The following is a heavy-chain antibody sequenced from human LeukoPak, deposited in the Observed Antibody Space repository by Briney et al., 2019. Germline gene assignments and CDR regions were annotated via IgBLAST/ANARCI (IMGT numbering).Heavy chain of an antibody. D-gene: IGHD5-18*01. J-gene: IGHJ3*02. CDR3: ARQAYSSAFDI. V-gene: IGHV5-10-1*01. Sequence: GESLKISCKGSGYSFTSYWISWVRQMPGKGLEWMGRIDPSDSYTNYSPSFQGHIAISADKSISTAHPQWSSQKASDTAMYYCARQAYSSAFDIWGQGTMVTVSS. CDR1: GYSFTSYW. CDR2: IDPSDSYT.